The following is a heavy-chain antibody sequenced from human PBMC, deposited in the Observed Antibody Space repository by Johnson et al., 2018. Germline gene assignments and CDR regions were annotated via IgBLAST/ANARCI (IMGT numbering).Heavy chain of an antibody. CDR3: ARAVPSNYYYYIDV. CDR2: INPSGGST. D-gene: IGHD3-10*01. V-gene: IGHV1-46*01. J-gene: IGHJ6*03. CDR1: GYTFTSYY. Sequence: VQLVESGAEVKKPGASVKVSCKASGYTFTSYYMHWVRQAPGQGLEWMGIINPSGGSTSYAQKFQGRVIVTSDPSTSTVSMELSRLRSEETALYYCARAVPSNYYYYIDVWGKGTTVTVSS.